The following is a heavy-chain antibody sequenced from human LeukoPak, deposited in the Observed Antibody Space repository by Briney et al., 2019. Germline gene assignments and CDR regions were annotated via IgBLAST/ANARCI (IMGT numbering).Heavy chain of an antibody. V-gene: IGHV1-69*05. CDR1: GGTFSSYA. Sequence: ASVKVSCKASGGTFSSYAISWVRQAPGQGLEWMGRIIPIFGTANYAQKFQGRVTITTDESTSTAYMELSSLRPEDTAVYYCARVRIEGGNYFDYWGQGTLVTVSS. CDR3: ARVRIEGGNYFDY. D-gene: IGHD3-16*01. CDR2: IIPIFGTA. J-gene: IGHJ4*02.